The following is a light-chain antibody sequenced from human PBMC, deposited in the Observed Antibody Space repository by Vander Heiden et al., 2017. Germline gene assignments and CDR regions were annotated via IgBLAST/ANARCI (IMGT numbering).Light chain of an antibody. V-gene: IGLV3-1*01. CDR3: QAWDSSTVV. CDR2: QDS. CDR1: KLGDKY. Sequence: SSELPQPTSVSVSPGQTASITCSGDKLGDKYACWYQQKPGQSPVLVIYQDSKRPSGIPERFSGSNSGNTATLTISGTQAMDEADYYCQAWDSSTVVFGGGTKLTVL. J-gene: IGLJ2*01.